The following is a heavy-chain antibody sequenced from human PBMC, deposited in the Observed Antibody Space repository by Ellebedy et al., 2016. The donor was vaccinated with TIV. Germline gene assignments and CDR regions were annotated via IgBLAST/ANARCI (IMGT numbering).Heavy chain of an antibody. CDR1: GFTFSSYS. Sequence: PGGSLRLSCAASGFTFSSYSMNWVRQAPGKGLEWVSSISSSSSYIYYADSVKGRFTISRDNAKNSLYLQMNSLRAEDTAVYYCARDRLGSGPTLYWGQGTLVTVSS. CDR2: ISSSSSYI. D-gene: IGHD6-19*01. CDR3: ARDRLGSGPTLY. V-gene: IGHV3-21*01. J-gene: IGHJ4*02.